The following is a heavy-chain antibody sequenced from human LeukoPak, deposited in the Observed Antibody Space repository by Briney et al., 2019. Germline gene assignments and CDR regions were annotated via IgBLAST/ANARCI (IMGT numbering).Heavy chain of an antibody. CDR2: ISSSGSTI. CDR3: AKEGPGYSYGY. V-gene: IGHV3-48*01. CDR1: GFTFSTYN. J-gene: IGHJ4*02. Sequence: GGSLRLSCAASGFTFSTYNMNWVRQAPGKGLEWVSYISSSGSTIYYADSVKGRFAISRDNSKNTLYLQMNSLRAEDTAVYYCAKEGPGYSYGYWGQGTLVTVSS. D-gene: IGHD5-18*01.